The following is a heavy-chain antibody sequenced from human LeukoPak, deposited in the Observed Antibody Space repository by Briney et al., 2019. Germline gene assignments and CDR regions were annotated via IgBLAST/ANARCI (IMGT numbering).Heavy chain of an antibody. CDR2: IWYEGSNK. D-gene: IGHD2-15*01. J-gene: IGHJ2*01. V-gene: IGHV3-33*06. CDR1: RFTFSSYG. CDR3: AKDGVYCSGGSCYAAVDWYFDL. Sequence: PGGSLRLSCAASRFTFSSYGMQWVRQAPGGGVEWVAVIWYEGSNKYYSDSVKGRFTISRDNSKNTLYLQMNSLRAEDTAVYYCAKDGVYCSGGSCYAAVDWYFDLWGRGTLVTVSS.